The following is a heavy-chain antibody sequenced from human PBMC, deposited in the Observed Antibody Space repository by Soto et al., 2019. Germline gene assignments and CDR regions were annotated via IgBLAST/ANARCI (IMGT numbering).Heavy chain of an antibody. J-gene: IGHJ4*02. D-gene: IGHD1-26*01. CDR2: IYYSGST. CDR1: GGSISSYY. Sequence: QVQLQESGPGLVKPSETLSLTCTVSGGSISSYYWSWIRQPPGKGLEWIGYIYYSGSTNYNPSLKSRFTISVDTSKNQFSLKLSSVTAADTAVYYCARRWGAAVDYWGQGTRVTVSS. CDR3: ARRWGAAVDY. V-gene: IGHV4-59*08.